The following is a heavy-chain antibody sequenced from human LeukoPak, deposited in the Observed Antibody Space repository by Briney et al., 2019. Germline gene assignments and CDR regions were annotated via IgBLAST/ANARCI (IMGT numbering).Heavy chain of an antibody. CDR2: IYYSGST. V-gene: IGHV4-31*03. Sequence: PSETLSLTCTVSGGSISSGGYSWSWIRQHPGKGLEWIGYIYYSGSTYYNPSLKSRVTISVDTSKNQFSLELSSVTAADTAVYYCAAYSSSNHYGMDVWGQGTTVTVSS. D-gene: IGHD6-6*01. CDR3: AAYSSSNHYGMDV. J-gene: IGHJ6*02. CDR1: GGSISSGGYS.